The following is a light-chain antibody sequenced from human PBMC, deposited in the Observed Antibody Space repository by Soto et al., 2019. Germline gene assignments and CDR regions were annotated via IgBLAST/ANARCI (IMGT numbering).Light chain of an antibody. V-gene: IGLV2-14*01. CDR3: SSYRSSRTVI. Sequence: QSALTQPASVSGSPGQSITISCTGTSSDVGGYNFVSWYQHHPGKAPKLMIYEVSNRPSGVSNRFSGSKSGNTASLTISGLQAEHEADYYCSSYRSSRTVIFGGGTKLTVL. CDR1: SSDVGGYNF. J-gene: IGLJ2*01. CDR2: EVS.